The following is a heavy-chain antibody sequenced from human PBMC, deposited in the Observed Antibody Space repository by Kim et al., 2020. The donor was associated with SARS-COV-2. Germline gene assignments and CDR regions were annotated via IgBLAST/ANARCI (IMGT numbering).Heavy chain of an antibody. CDR3: TTGPRWELPSD. V-gene: IGHV3-15*01. Sequence: TEYAAPVKGRFTISRDDSKSTLFLQMNSLKTEDTAFYYCTTGPRWELPSDWGQGTLVTVSS. CDR2: T. J-gene: IGHJ4*02. D-gene: IGHD2-15*01.